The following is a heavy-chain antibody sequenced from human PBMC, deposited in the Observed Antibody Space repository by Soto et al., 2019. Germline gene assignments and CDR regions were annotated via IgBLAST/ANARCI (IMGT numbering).Heavy chain of an antibody. V-gene: IGHV3-11*06. Sequence: QEYLVESGGGLVQPGGSLRLSCALSGFTVSDHYLTWIRQAPGRGLEWIAYISGSGSFTNYADSVKGRFIISRDIAQNSMYLQINSLRAEDTAVYYCARSSGWRQVVGYKYGLDVWGQGTAVTVSS. CDR3: ARSSGWRQVVGYKYGLDV. D-gene: IGHD5-18*01. CDR1: GFTVSDHY. CDR2: ISGSGSFT. J-gene: IGHJ6*02.